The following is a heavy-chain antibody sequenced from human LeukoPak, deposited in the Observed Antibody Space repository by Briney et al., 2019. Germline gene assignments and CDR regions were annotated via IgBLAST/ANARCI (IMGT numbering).Heavy chain of an antibody. CDR2: INPNSGDT. D-gene: IGHD1-26*01. CDR3: ARGRGSQSFDY. J-gene: IGHJ4*02. CDR1: TYTFTGYY. V-gene: IGHV1-2*02. Sequence: GASVKVSCKTSTYTFTGYYIHWVRQAPGQGLEWMGWINPNSGDTNYAQKFQGRVTMTRDTSISTAYMDLNRLTSGDTAVYFCARGRGSQSFDYWGQGTLVTVSS.